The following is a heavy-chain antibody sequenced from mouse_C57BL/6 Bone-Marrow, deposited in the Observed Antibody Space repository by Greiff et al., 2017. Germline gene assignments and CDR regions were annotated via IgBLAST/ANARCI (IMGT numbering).Heavy chain of an antibody. D-gene: IGHD1-1*01. V-gene: IGHV1-81*01. CDR2: IYPRSGNT. CDR3: AAGGFITTVVADY. Sequence: VQLQQSGAELARPGASVKLSCKASGYTFTSYGISWVKQRTGQGLEWIGEIYPRSGNTYYNEKFKGKATLTADKSSSTAYMELRSLTSEDSAVYFCAAGGFITTVVADYWGQGTTLTVSS. J-gene: IGHJ2*01. CDR1: GYTFTSYG.